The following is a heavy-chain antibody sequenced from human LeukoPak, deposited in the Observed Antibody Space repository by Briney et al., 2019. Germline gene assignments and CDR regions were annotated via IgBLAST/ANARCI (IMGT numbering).Heavy chain of an antibody. CDR2: INHSGST. CDR1: GGSFSGYY. J-gene: IGHJ4*02. D-gene: IGHD3-22*01. Sequence: SETLSLTCAVYGGSFSGYYWSWIRQPPGKGLEWIGEINHSGSTNYNPSLKSRVTISVDTSKNQFSLKLSSVTAADTAVYYWARSKLVRYYYDSSGYYRFDYWGQGTLVTVSS. V-gene: IGHV4-34*01. CDR3: ARSKLVRYYYDSSGYYRFDY.